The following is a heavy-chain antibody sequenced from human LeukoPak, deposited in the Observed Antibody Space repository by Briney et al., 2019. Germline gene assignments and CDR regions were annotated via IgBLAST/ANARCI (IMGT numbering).Heavy chain of an antibody. J-gene: IGHJ4*02. CDR1: GFTFSSYA. D-gene: IGHD3-16*02. CDR3: AREVVDYVWGSYRPRVFDY. Sequence: GGSLRLSCAASGFTFSSYAMHWVRQAPGKGLEWVALISYDGSNRYYADSVKGRFTISRDNSNNMLFLQMNSLRAEDTAVYYCAREVVDYVWGSYRPRVFDYWGQGTLVTVSS. CDR2: ISYDGSNR. V-gene: IGHV3-30-3*01.